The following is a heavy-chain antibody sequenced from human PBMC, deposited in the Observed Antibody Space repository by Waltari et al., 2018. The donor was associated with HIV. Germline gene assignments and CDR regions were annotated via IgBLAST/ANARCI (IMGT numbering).Heavy chain of an antibody. CDR3: ARGNAWFDT. V-gene: IGHV4-61*03. D-gene: IGHD2-8*01. Sequence: QVHLQESGPGLLEPSETLSLTCSVFCASVINSGYFWSWIRHSSGQALEWIGYVYYTGKTDYNPSLRSRVNISLGTNHFSLTWRSVTAADTALYYCARGNAWFDTWGQGAPV. J-gene: IGHJ5*02. CDR1: CASVINSGYF. CDR2: VYYTGKT.